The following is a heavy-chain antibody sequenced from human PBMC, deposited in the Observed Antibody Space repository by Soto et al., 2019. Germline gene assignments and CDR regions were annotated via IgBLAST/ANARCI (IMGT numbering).Heavy chain of an antibody. CDR1: GFTFSSYW. CDR3: ARDAAEDIVVVVAGDGWYMDV. D-gene: IGHD2-15*01. Sequence: GGSLRLSCAASGFTFSSYWMHWVRQAPGKGLVWVSRISSDGSSTSYADSVKGRFTISRDNAKNTLYLQMNSLRAEDTAVYYCARDAAEDIVVVVAGDGWYMDVWGKGTTVTVSS. J-gene: IGHJ6*03. CDR2: ISSDGSST. V-gene: IGHV3-74*01.